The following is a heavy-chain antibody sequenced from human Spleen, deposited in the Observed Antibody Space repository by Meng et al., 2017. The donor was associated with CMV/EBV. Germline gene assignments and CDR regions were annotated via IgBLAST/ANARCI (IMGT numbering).Heavy chain of an antibody. CDR3: ARPCDYSSYYYAMDV. D-gene: IGHD4-11*01. J-gene: IGHJ6*02. V-gene: IGHV3-30*02. CDR2: IRFDGINE. CDR1: GFMFTTYG. Sequence: GGSLRLSCAASGFMFTTYGMHWVRQAPGKGLEWVAFIRFDGINEYYAESVKGRFTISRDNSKNTMYLQMNSLRAEDTALYYCARPCDYSSYYYAMDVWGQGTTVTVSS.